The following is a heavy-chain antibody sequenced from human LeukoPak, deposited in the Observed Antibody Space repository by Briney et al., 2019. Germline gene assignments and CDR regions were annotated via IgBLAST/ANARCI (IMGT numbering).Heavy chain of an antibody. CDR2: ISAYNGNT. CDR1: GYTFTSYG. D-gene: IGHD2-21*02. CDR3: ARDVKLLGDSHYYGMDV. Sequence: RAASVKVSCKASGYTFTSYGISWVRQAPGQGLEWMGWISAYNGNTNYAQKLQGRVTMTTDTSTSTAYMELRSLRSDDTAVYYCARDVKLLGDSHYYGMDVWGQGTTVTVSS. J-gene: IGHJ6*02. V-gene: IGHV1-18*01.